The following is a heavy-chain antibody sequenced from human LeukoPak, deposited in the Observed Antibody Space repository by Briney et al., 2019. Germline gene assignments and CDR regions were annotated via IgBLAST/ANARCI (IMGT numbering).Heavy chain of an antibody. CDR1: GFTFSSYE. CDR2: ISSSGSTI. CDR3: ARVKGGITMVRGVIITTPFDY. V-gene: IGHV3-48*03. Sequence: PGGSLRLSCAASGFTFSSYEMNWVRQAPGKGLEWVSYISSSGSTIYYADSVKGRFTISRDNAKNSLYLRMNSLRAEDTAVYYCARVKGGITMVRGVIITTPFDYWGQGTLVTVSS. J-gene: IGHJ4*02. D-gene: IGHD3-10*01.